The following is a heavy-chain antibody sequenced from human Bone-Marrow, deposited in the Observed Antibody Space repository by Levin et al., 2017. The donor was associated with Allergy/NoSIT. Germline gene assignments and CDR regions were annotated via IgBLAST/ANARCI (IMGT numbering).Heavy chain of an antibody. CDR1: GFTFSSYW. J-gene: IGHJ4*02. CDR3: AQYCSRSSCYIRLAN. Sequence: GGSLRLSCAASGFTFSSYWMHWVRQAPGKGLVWVSTVNSDGSSTSYADSVKGRFTIFRDNAKNTLYLQMHSLRAADTAVYYCAQYCSRSSCYIRLANWGQGTLVTVSS. V-gene: IGHV3-74*01. D-gene: IGHD2-2*02. CDR2: VNSDGSST.